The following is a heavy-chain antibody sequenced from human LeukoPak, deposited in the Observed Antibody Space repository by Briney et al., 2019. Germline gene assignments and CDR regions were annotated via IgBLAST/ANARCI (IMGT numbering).Heavy chain of an antibody. CDR1: GYTFTSYG. CDR2: ISAYNGNT. D-gene: IGHD4-17*01. Sequence: ASVKVSCKASGYTFTSYGISWVRQAPGQGLEWMGWISAYNGNTNYAQKLQGRVTMTTDTSTSTAYMELRSLRSDDTAVYYCARVPFSIHYGDHTRGAFDIWGQGTMVTVSS. V-gene: IGHV1-18*01. J-gene: IGHJ3*02. CDR3: ARVPFSIHYGDHTRGAFDI.